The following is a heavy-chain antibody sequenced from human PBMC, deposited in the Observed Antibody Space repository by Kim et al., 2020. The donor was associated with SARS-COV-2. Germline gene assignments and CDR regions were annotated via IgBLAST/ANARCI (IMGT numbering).Heavy chain of an antibody. CDR1: GFTFSSYA. Sequence: GGSLRLSCAASGFTFSSYAMSWFRQAPGKGLEWVSAISGSGGSTYYADSVKGRFTISRDNSKNTLYLQMNSLRAEDTAVYYCAKGRMVRGVIHYYYYGMDVWGQGTTVTVSS. J-gene: IGHJ6*02. CDR2: ISGSGGST. V-gene: IGHV3-23*01. D-gene: IGHD3-10*01. CDR3: AKGRMVRGVIHYYYYGMDV.